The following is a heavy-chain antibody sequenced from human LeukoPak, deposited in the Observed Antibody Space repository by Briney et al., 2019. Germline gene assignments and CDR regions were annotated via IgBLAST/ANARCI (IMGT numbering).Heavy chain of an antibody. J-gene: IGHJ5*02. V-gene: IGHV3-23*01. D-gene: IGHD1-1*01. CDR2: ISSTGSAT. CDR1: GFTFSTSS. CDR3: AKYIQNVLAVFDP. Sequence: PGGSLRLSCAASGFTFSTSSMAWFRQTPGAGLEWVSSISSTGSATYCTDSVKGRFTVSRDNSQNTLYLQMNSLRAEDTAIYYCAKYIQNVLAVFDPWGQGTLVTVSS.